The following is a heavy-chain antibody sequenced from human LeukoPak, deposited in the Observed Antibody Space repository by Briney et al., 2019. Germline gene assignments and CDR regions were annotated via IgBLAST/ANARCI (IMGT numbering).Heavy chain of an antibody. V-gene: IGHV1-18*01. D-gene: IGHD1-26*01. CDR1: GYTFTSYG. CDR2: ISAYNGNT. J-gene: IGHJ6*03. CDR3: ARAYSGSYFLARYYYYYMDV. Sequence: GASVKVSCKASGYTFTSYGISWVRQAPGQGLEWMGWISAYNGNTNYAQKLQGRVTMTTDTSTSTAYMELRSLRSDDTAVYYCARAYSGSYFLARYYYYYMDVWGKGTTVTVSS.